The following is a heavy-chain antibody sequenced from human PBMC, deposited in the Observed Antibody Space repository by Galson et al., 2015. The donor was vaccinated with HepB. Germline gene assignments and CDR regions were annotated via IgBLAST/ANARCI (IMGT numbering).Heavy chain of an antibody. J-gene: IGHJ4*02. D-gene: IGHD3-10*01. Sequence: SLRLSCAASGFTFNTYAMNWVRQAPGKGLEWVSAISGSGGSTSYADSVKGRFTISRDNSKNTLYLQMNSLRAEDTAVYYCARKFYYGSGPFYDLFDYWGQGTLVTVSS. CDR2: ISGSGGST. CDR1: GFTFNTYA. V-gene: IGHV3-23*01. CDR3: ARKFYYGSGPFYDLFDY.